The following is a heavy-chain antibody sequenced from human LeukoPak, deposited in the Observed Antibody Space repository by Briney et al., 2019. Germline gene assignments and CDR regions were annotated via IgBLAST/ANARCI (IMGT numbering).Heavy chain of an antibody. Sequence: GGSLRLSCAASGFTFSSYAMSLVRQAPGKGLEWVSAISGSGGSTYYADSVKGRFTISRDNSKNTLYLQMNSLRAEDTAVYYCAKAKGSSWYGRHWGQGTLVTVSS. J-gene: IGHJ4*02. D-gene: IGHD6-13*01. CDR3: AKAKGSSWYGRH. CDR1: GFTFSSYA. CDR2: ISGSGGST. V-gene: IGHV3-23*01.